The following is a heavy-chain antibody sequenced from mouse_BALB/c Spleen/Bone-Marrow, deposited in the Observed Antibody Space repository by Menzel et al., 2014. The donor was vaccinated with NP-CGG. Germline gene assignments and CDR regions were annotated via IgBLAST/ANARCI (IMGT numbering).Heavy chain of an antibody. Sequence: DVKLQESGGGLVQPGGSLRLSCATSGFTFTDYYMSWVRQPPGKALEWLVFIRNKANGYTTEYSASVKGRFTISRDNSQSILYLQMNTLRAEDSATYYCARDYGNYVRFAYWGQGTLVTVSA. CDR2: IRNKANGYTT. D-gene: IGHD2-1*01. V-gene: IGHV7-3*02. J-gene: IGHJ3*01. CDR3: ARDYGNYVRFAY. CDR1: GFTFTDYY.